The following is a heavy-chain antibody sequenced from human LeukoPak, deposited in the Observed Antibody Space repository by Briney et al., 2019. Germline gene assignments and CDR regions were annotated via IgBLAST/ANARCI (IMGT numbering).Heavy chain of an antibody. J-gene: IGHJ4*02. V-gene: IGHV4-59*12. D-gene: IGHD3-10*01. CDR2: IYHSGST. CDR3: ARGPGGGGYYFDY. CDR1: GGSISSYY. Sequence: PSETLSLTCTVSGGSISSYYWSWIRQPPGKGLEWIGEIYHSGSTNYNPSLKSRVTISVDKSKNQFSLKLSSVTAADTAVYYCARGPGGGGYYFDYWGQGTLVTVSS.